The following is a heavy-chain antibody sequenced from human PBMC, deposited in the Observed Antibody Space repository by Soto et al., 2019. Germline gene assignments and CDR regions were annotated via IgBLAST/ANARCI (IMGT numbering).Heavy chain of an antibody. CDR2: ISYDGSEK. Sequence: QEQLVESGGGVVQAGRSLRLSCAASGFTFNFFGMHWVRQAPGKGLEWVAVISYDGSEKYYEESVTGRFTMSSDNSKNMVYLEMSSLRPEDTSVYYCAKERRYSFDAFDIWCHGTMVTVSS. D-gene: IGHD5-12*01. V-gene: IGHV3-30*18. J-gene: IGHJ3*02. CDR3: AKERRYSFDAFDI. CDR1: GFTFNFFG.